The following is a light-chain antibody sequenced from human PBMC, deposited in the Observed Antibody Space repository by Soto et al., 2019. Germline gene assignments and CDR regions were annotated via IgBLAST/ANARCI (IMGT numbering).Light chain of an antibody. CDR3: QQYNNWLPA. J-gene: IGKJ3*01. CDR2: GAS. CDR1: QSVSSN. V-gene: IGKV3-15*01. Sequence: EIVMTHSPATLSVSPGERATLSCRASQSVSSNLAWYQQKPGQAPRLLIYGASTRATGIPARFSGSGSGTEFTLTISSLQSEDFAVYYCQQYNNWLPAFGPGTKVDIK.